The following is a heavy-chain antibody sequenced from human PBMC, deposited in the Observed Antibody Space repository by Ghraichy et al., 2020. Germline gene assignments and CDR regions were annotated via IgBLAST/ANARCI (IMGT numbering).Heavy chain of an antibody. D-gene: IGHD4-17*01. V-gene: IGHV4-30-4*01. CDR2: IYYRGVT. CDR1: GGSISGGDYY. Sequence: SETLSLTCTVSGGSISGGDYYWSWVRQPPGKGLEWIGYIYYRGVTYYNPSLNSRVTISVDSSKNQFSLKLTSVTAADTAVYYCAREKDTVTSHYFDYWGQGTLVTVSS. J-gene: IGHJ4*02. CDR3: AREKDTVTSHYFDY.